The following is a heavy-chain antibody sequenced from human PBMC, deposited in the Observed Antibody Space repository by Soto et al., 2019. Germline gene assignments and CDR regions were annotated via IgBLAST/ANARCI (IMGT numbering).Heavy chain of an antibody. CDR1: GYTFSNFW. Sequence: ESLKISCQCSGYTFSNFWIAWVRQLPGKGLEYMGIIYPGDSETRYSPSFHGKVTISADRSIGTAYLQWSSLEASDSAFYFCARSPRSSPYFDYWGQGALVTVS. J-gene: IGHJ4*02. D-gene: IGHD6-13*01. CDR3: ARSPRSSPYFDY. CDR2: IYPGDSET. V-gene: IGHV5-51*01.